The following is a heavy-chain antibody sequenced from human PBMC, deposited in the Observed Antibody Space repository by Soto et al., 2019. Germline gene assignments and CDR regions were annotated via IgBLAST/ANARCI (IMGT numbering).Heavy chain of an antibody. CDR2: ISGSGGST. J-gene: IGHJ4*02. CDR1: GFTFSSYA. Sequence: GGSVRLSCAASGFTFSSYAMSWVRQAPGKGLEWVSAISGSGGSTYYADSVKGRFTISRDNSKNTLYLQMNSLRAEDTAVYYWAKGEPFGVVSPLDYWGQGTLVTVSS. D-gene: IGHD3-3*01. V-gene: IGHV3-23*01. CDR3: AKGEPFGVVSPLDY.